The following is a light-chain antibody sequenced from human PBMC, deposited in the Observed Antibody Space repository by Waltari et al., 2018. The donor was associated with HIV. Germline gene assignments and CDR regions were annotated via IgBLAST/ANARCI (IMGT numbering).Light chain of an antibody. V-gene: IGLV1-44*01. CDR3: AAWDDSLNGVV. CDR1: SPTIARNT. J-gene: IGLJ2*01. CDR2: SNN. Sequence: QYVLTPPPSAPWTPVHRVTIARSDSSPTIARNTVICYPQPPAQAPPLLIYTHYQQLPGTAPKLLIYSNNQRPSGVPDRFSGSKSGTSASLAISGLQSEDEADYYCAAWDDSLNGVVFGGGTKLTVL.